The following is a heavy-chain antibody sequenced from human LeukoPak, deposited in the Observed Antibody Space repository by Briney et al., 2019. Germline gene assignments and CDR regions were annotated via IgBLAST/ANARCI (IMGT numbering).Heavy chain of an antibody. CDR1: GCTLSNYS. CDR2: IIPILGIA. V-gene: IGHV1-69*02. CDR3: ASLSGLDAFDI. Sequence: SVNVSCLASGCTLSNYSISWVRQAAGEVLEWMGRIIPILGIANYAQKFQGRVTITADNTQSTAYMELSSLRSEDPAVYYRASLSGLDAFDIWGQGTMVTVSS. J-gene: IGHJ3*02.